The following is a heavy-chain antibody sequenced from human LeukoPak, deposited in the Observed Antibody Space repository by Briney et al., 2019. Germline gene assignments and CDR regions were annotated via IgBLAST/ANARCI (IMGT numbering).Heavy chain of an antibody. V-gene: IGHV1-2*06. D-gene: IGHD2-15*01. Sequence: ASVKVSCKAAGYTFTGFYMFWVRQAPGQGLEWMGLSNPNSGGTNYAQKFQGRVTMTRDTSISTAYMELSRLRSGDTAVYYCARGYCSGGSCYSVENWFDPWGQGTLVTVSS. CDR3: ARGYCSGGSCYSVENWFDP. CDR1: GYTFTGFY. CDR2: SNPNSGGT. J-gene: IGHJ5*02.